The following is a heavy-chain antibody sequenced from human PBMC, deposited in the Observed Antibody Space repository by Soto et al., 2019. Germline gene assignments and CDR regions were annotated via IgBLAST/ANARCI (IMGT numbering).Heavy chain of an antibody. CDR2: IYYSGST. Sequence: SETLSLTCTVSGDSISSYYWSWIRQPPGKGLEWIGYIYYSGSTNYNPSLKSRVTISVDTSKNQFSLKLSSVTAADTAVYYCASTGFSPDYYDSSVWFDPWGQGTLVTV. J-gene: IGHJ5*02. CDR3: ASTGFSPDYYDSSVWFDP. D-gene: IGHD3-22*01. CDR1: GDSISSYY. V-gene: IGHV4-59*01.